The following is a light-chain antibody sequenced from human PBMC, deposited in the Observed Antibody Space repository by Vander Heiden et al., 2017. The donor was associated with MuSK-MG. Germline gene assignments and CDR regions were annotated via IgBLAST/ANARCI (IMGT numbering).Light chain of an antibody. CDR3: GSDAGSNTLV. CDR2: EVS. CDR1: SSDVGSYNL. V-gene: IGLV2-23*02. Sequence: SALTQPASVSGSPGQSITISCTGTSSDVGSYNLVSWYQQHPGKAPKLMVYEVSKCPAGVACRFSGSKSGNTASLTISGLQAEDEADYYGGSDAGSNTLVFGGGTKLTVL. J-gene: IGLJ2*01.